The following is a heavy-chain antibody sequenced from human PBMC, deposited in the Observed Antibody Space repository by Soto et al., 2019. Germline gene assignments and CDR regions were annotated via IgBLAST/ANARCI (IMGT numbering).Heavy chain of an antibody. CDR1: GYTFTSYG. CDR2: ITTYNGNT. Sequence: ASVKVSCKASGYTFTSYGISWVRQAPGQGLEWMGWITTYNGNTNYAQKLQGRVTMTTDTSTSTAYMELRSLRSEDTAVYYCARAPVRLVGAILTPYYYYGMDVWGQGTTVTVSS. V-gene: IGHV1-18*04. CDR3: ARAPVRLVGAILTPYYYYGMDV. J-gene: IGHJ6*02. D-gene: IGHD1-26*01.